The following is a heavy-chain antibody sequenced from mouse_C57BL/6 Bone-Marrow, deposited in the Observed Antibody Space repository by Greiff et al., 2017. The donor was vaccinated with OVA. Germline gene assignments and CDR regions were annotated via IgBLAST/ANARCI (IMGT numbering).Heavy chain of an antibody. CDR3: ARRGGNYYWYFDV. Sequence: EVKLQESGGGLVQPGGSLKLSCAASGFTFSDYYMYWVRQTPEKRLEWVAYISNGGGSTYYPDTVKGRFTISRDNAKNTLYLQMSRLKSEDTAMYYCARRGGNYYWYFDVWGTGTTVTVSS. V-gene: IGHV5-12*01. CDR2: ISNGGGST. J-gene: IGHJ1*03. CDR1: GFTFSDYY. D-gene: IGHD2-1*01.